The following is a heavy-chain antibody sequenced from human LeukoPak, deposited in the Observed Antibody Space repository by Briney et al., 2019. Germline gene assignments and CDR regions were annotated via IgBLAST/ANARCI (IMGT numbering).Heavy chain of an antibody. CDR1: GYTLTELS. J-gene: IGHJ4*02. CDR2: FDPEDGDT. Sequence: ASLKVSCKVSGYTLTELSMHWVRQAPGKGLEWMGGFDPEDGDTIYAQKFQGRVTLTTDTSASTIYMELGNLRSDDMAVYYCARDFGTQRVLRYFDCDVWGRGTLVTVSS. CDR3: ARDFGTQRVLRYFDCDV. D-gene: IGHD3-9*01. V-gene: IGHV1-24*01.